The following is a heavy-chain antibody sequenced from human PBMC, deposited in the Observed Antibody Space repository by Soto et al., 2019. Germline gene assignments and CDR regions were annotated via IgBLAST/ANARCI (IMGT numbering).Heavy chain of an antibody. CDR3: ARRVHSNSRGGGLDV. CDR2: VYPDDSDT. Sequence: EVQLVQSGAEVKKPGESLMVSCKASGYDFNIYWIGWVRQLPGKGLEWMGVVYPDDSDTIYSPSFQGLVTISVDKSISTAYLQWISLKASDTAMYYCARRVHSNSRGGGLDVWGQGTTVTVSS. J-gene: IGHJ6*02. V-gene: IGHV5-51*03. CDR1: GYDFNIYW. D-gene: IGHD2-2*01.